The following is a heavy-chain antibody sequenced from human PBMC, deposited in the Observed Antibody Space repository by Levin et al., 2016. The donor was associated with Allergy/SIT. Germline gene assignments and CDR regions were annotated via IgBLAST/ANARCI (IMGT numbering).Heavy chain of an antibody. CDR2: INHSGST. CDR3: ARVYYDFWSGYYVDY. D-gene: IGHD3-3*01. Sequence: WIRQPPGKGLEWIGEINHSGSTNYNPSLKSRVTISVDTSKNQFSLKLSSVTAADTAVYYCARVYYDFWSGYYVDYWGQGTLVTVSS. V-gene: IGHV4-34*01. J-gene: IGHJ4*02.